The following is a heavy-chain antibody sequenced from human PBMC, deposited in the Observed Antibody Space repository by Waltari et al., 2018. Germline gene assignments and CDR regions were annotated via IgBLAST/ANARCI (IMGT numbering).Heavy chain of an antibody. D-gene: IGHD2-15*01. CDR3: ATLCSGGNCEDDH. V-gene: IGHV5-51*01. CDR1: GYIFTTYW. CDR2: IYPGDSDT. Sequence: DVQLVQSGAVLKKPGESLKISCKASGYIFTTYWLGWVRQMPGKGLEWMGTIYPGDSDTRYSPSFQGQVTISADTSMTTAYLQWSSLKASDTAMYFCATLCSGGNCEDDHWGQGTLVTVSS. J-gene: IGHJ4*02.